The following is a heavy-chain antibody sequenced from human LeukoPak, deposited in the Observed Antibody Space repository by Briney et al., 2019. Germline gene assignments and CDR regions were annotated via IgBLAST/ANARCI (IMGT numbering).Heavy chain of an antibody. CDR2: IRGSGDST. J-gene: IGHJ4*02. CDR1: GFTFSNYA. V-gene: IGHV3-23*01. CDR3: AKVRNDILTAPVDY. Sequence: GGSLRLSCAASGFTFSNYAMSWVRQVPGKGLEWVSSIRGSGDSTYYADSVKGRFTISRDNSKNTLYLQVNNLRAEDTAVYYCAKVRNDILTAPVDYWGQGTLVTVFS. D-gene: IGHD3-9*01.